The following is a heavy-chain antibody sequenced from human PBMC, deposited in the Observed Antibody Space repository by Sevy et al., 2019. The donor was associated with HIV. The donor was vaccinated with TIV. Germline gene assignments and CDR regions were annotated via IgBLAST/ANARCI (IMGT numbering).Heavy chain of an antibody. CDR1: GFTFSNAW. CDR2: IKSKTDGGTT. V-gene: IGHV3-15*01. CDR3: TTALDYYDSSRGQDY. J-gene: IGHJ4*02. Sequence: EGCLRLSCAASGFTFSNAWMSWVRQAPGKGLEWVGRIKSKTDGGTTDYAAPVKGRFTISRDDSKNTLYLQMNSLKTEDTAVYYCTTALDYYDSSRGQDYWGQGTLVTVSS. D-gene: IGHD3-22*01.